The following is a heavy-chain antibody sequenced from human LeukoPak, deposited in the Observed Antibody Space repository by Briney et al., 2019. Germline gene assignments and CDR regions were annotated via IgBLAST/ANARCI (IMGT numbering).Heavy chain of an antibody. CDR1: SGSFSGYY. J-gene: IGHJ5*02. V-gene: IGHV4-34*01. D-gene: IGHD4-23*01. CDR2: INHSGST. Sequence: SETLSLTCAVYSGSFSGYYWSWIRQPPGKGLEWIGEINHSGSTNYNPSLKSRVTISVDTSKNQFSLKLSSVTAADTAVYYCARYYGGNLNWFDPWGQGTLVTVSS. CDR3: ARYYGGNLNWFDP.